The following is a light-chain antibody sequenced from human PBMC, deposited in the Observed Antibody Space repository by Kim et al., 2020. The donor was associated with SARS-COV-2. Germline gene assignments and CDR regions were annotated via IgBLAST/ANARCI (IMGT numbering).Light chain of an antibody. J-gene: IGLJ2*01. CDR1: SSDVGGYNY. CDR2: DVS. Sequence: GQSVTIAWTGTSSDVGGYNYVSWYQQHPGKAPKLMIYDVSKRPSGVPDRFSGSKSGNTASLTISGLQAEDEADYYCCSYAGSYGVVFGGGTQLTVL. CDR3: CSYAGSYGVV. V-gene: IGLV2-11*01.